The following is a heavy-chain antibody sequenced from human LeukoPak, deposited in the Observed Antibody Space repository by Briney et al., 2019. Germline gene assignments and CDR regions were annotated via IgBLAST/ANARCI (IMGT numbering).Heavy chain of an antibody. Sequence: GGSLRLTCAASGFTFSIYWMHWVHQAPGKGLVWVSRISSDGSSTTYADSVKGRFTISRDDAKDTLYLQMNSLRAEDTAVYYCARGENIYIDYWGQGTLVTVSS. CDR2: ISSDGSST. CDR3: ARGENIYIDY. D-gene: IGHD3-10*01. J-gene: IGHJ4*02. V-gene: IGHV3-74*01. CDR1: GFTFSIYW.